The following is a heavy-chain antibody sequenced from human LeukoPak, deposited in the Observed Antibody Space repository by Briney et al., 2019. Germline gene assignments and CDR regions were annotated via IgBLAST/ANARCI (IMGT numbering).Heavy chain of an antibody. V-gene: IGHV1-18*01. CDR3: ATTKGSGWYGYFDY. CDR1: GYTFTSYG. Sequence: GASVKVSCKASGYTFTSYGISWVRQAPGQGLEWMGWISAYNGNTNYAQKLQGRVTMTTDTSTSTAYMELRSLRSDDTAVYYCATTKGSGWYGYFDYWGQGTLVTVSS. J-gene: IGHJ4*02. CDR2: ISAYNGNT. D-gene: IGHD6-19*01.